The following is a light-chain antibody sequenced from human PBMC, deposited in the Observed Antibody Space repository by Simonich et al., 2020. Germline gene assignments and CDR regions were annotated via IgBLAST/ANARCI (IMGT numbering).Light chain of an antibody. CDR1: SGSVSTSYY. CDR2: STN. CDR3: CSYAGSSTVV. Sequence: QTVVTQEPSFSVSPGGTVTLTCGLSSGSVSTSYYPSWYQQTPGQAPRTRIYSTNTRASGVPDRFSGSILGNKAALTITGAQADDESDYYCCSYAGSSTVVFGGGTKLTVL. V-gene: IGLV8-61*01. J-gene: IGLJ2*01.